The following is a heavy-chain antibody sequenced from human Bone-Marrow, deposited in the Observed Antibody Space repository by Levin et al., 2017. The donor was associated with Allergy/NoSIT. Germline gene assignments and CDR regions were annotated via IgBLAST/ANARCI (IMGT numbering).Heavy chain of an antibody. D-gene: IGHD6-13*01. J-gene: IGHJ6*03. CDR3: ARAVTLYSSNLGYYCYMDV. V-gene: IGHV4-59*11. CDR1: GGSINSHY. CDR2: MYSSGST. Sequence: SETLSLTCTVSGGSINSHYWSWIRQPPGKGLEWIGYMYSSGSTSYNPSLKSPVTISVDTSKNQFSLKLSSVTAADTAVYYCARAVTLYSSNLGYYCYMDVWGKGTTVTVSS.